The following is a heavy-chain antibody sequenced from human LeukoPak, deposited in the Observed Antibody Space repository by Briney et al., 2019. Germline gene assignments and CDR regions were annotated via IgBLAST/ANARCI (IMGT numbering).Heavy chain of an antibody. Sequence: PGGSLRLSCAASGFTFSSYSMNWVRQAPGKGLEWVSYTSSRSNTIYYADSVKGRFTISRDNAKNSLYLQMNSLRAEDTAVYYCARDGKDGSGSYLFDYWGQGTLVTVSS. J-gene: IGHJ4*02. CDR2: TSSRSNTI. CDR3: ARDGKDGSGSYLFDY. CDR1: GFTFSSYS. V-gene: IGHV3-48*04. D-gene: IGHD3-10*01.